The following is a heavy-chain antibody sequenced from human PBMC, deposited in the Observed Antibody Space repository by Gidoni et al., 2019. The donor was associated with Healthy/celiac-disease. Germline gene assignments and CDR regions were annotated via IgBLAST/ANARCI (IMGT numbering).Heavy chain of an antibody. D-gene: IGHD3-16*02. CDR2: IIPILGIA. Sequence: VQLVQSGAEVKKPGSSVQVSCKASGGTFSSYAISWVRQAPGQGLEWMGRIIPILGIANYAQKFQGRVTITADKSTSTAYMELSSLRSEDTAVYYCAGSDRDYYGMDVWGQGTTVTVSS. CDR1: GGTFSSYA. J-gene: IGHJ6*02. V-gene: IGHV1-69*04. CDR3: AGSDRDYYGMDV.